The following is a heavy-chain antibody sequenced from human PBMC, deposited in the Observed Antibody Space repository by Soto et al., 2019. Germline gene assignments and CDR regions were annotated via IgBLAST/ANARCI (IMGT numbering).Heavy chain of an antibody. J-gene: IGHJ6*04. Sequence: ASVKVSCKASGYTFTSYDINWARQATGQGLEWMGWMNPNSGNTGYAQKFQGRVTMTRNTSISTAYMELSSLRSEDTAVYYCARVCFPTPKADVWGKGTTVTVSS. CDR2: MNPNSGNT. CDR3: ARVCFPTPKADV. V-gene: IGHV1-8*01. CDR1: GYTFTSYD.